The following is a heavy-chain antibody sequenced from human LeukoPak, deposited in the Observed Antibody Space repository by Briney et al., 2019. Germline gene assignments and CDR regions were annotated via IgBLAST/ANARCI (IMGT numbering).Heavy chain of an antibody. CDR1: GDSVSSDTAS. CDR2: TYYRSKWYN. J-gene: IGHJ4*02. Sequence: SQTLSLTCAISGDSVSSDTASWNWIRQSPSRGLEWLGRTYYRSKWYNDYAVSVKSRISINPDTSKNQFSLQLNSVTPEDTAVYYCARTDGSIAAYYFDYWGQGTLVTVSS. CDR3: ARTDGSIAAYYFDY. D-gene: IGHD6-6*01. V-gene: IGHV6-1*01.